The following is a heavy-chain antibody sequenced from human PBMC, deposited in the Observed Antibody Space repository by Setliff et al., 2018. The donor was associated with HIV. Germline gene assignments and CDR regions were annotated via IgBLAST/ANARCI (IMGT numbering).Heavy chain of an antibody. CDR2: INPSGGSA. V-gene: IGHV1-46*01. CDR3: ARDYFDSSAYHYGFGAFDI. CDR1: GYALTSQF. Sequence: ASVKVSCKASGYALTSQFMHWVRQAPGQGLEWMGMINPSGGSASYAQKFQGRVTMSRDTSTSTVYMELSSLRSEDTAVYYCARDYFDSSAYHYGFGAFDIWGQGTMVTVSS. D-gene: IGHD3-22*01. J-gene: IGHJ3*02.